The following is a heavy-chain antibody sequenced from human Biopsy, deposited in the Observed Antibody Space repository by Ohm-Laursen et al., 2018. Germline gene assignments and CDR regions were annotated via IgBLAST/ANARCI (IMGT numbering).Heavy chain of an antibody. CDR3: AKDVRIKVQLDGMDV. J-gene: IGHJ6*02. V-gene: IGHV3-9*01. CDR1: GFTFDDYA. D-gene: IGHD1-1*01. CDR2: ISWHSGST. Sequence: SLRLSCSASGFTFDDYAMHWVRQAPGKGLEWVSGISWHSGSTGYADSVKGRFTISRDNAKNSLYLQMNNLRPEDTALYYCAKDVRIKVQLDGMDVWGQGTTVTVSS.